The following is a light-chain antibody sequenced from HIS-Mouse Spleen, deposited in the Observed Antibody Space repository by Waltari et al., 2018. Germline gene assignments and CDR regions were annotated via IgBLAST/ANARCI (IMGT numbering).Light chain of an antibody. J-gene: IGLJ3*02. CDR1: AFPKKY. Sequence: SYELTQPPSVSVSPGQTARITCSGDAFPKKYAYWSQQKPGQAPELVIYNDSERPSGIPERFSGSSSGTTVTLTISGVQAEDEADYYCQSADSSGTGWVFGGGTKLTVL. CDR2: NDS. V-gene: IGLV3-25*03. CDR3: QSADSSGTGWV.